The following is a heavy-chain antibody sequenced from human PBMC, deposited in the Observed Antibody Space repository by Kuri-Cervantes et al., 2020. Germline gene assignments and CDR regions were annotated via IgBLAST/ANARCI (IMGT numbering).Heavy chain of an antibody. CDR1: GFTFSSSW. J-gene: IGHJ4*02. CDR2: IKQDGSEK. V-gene: IGHV3-7*01. CDR3: ARDRRVSVAGTAYY. D-gene: IGHD6-19*01. Sequence: GETLKSPCAAFGFTFSSSWMSSDRQAPGKGLEWVANIKQDGSEKYYVDAVKGRFTISRDNAKDSLDLQMNSLRAEDTAVYYCARDRRVSVAGTAYYWGQGTLVTVSS.